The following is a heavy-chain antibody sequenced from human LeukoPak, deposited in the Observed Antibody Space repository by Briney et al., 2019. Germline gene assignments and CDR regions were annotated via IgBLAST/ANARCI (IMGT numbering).Heavy chain of an antibody. CDR2: ISSEGFT. V-gene: IGHV3-66*02. Sequence: GGSLRLSCEVSGFTVRSDFMSWVRQAPGKGLECVSLISSEGFTYYADSVEGRFTISRDNSKNTLYLQMNSLRSEDTALYYCATARGSHWGQGTLVTASS. D-gene: IGHD3-16*01. J-gene: IGHJ4*02. CDR3: ATARGSH. CDR1: GFTVRSDF.